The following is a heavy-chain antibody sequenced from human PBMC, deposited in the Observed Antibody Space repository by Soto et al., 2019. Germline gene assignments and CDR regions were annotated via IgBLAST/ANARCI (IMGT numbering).Heavy chain of an antibody. Sequence: EVQLVESGGGLVKPGGSLRLSCTVLGLTLTNETMNWVRQAPGKGLEWVSSISSRSTFINYADSVKGRFTISRDNDKGLVYLQMNSLRAEDTAVYYCARDPPLSMIVVVGVDDFWGQGTLVTVSS. CDR2: ISSRSTFI. CDR1: GLTLTNET. J-gene: IGHJ4*02. V-gene: IGHV3-21*06. D-gene: IGHD3-22*01. CDR3: ARDPPLSMIVVVGVDDF.